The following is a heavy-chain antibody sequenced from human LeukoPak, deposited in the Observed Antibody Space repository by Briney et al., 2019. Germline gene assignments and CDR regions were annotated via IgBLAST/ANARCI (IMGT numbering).Heavy chain of an antibody. CDR3: ARGLYPYYWYFDL. J-gene: IGHJ2*01. D-gene: IGHD2-2*02. CDR1: GGPISSYH. Sequence: NPSETLSLTCTVSGGPISSYHGIWIPRPPGKGLEGIGYIYYSGRTNYNPSLKGRVTQSQGPPKNQPSSELSPVAAPGTAVYCLARGLYPYYWYFDLWGRGTLVTVSS. CDR2: IYYSGRT. V-gene: IGHV4-59*12.